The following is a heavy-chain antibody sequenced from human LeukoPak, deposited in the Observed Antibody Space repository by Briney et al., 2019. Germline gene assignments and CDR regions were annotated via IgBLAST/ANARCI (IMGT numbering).Heavy chain of an antibody. CDR1: GGSVSSGGYY. V-gene: IGHV4-61*08. Sequence: KPSETLSLTCTVSGGSVSSGGYYWSWIRQPPGKGLEWIGYIYYSGSTNYNPSLKCRVTISVDTSKNQFSLKLSSVTAADTAVYYCARGGYGEYYYDSSGYYLFDYWGQGTLVTVSS. CDR3: ARGGYGEYYYDSSGYYLFDY. CDR2: IYYSGST. J-gene: IGHJ4*02. D-gene: IGHD3-22*01.